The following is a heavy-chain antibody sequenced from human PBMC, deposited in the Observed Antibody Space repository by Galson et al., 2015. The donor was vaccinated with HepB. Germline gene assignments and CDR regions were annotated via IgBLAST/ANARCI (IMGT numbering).Heavy chain of an antibody. V-gene: IGHV3-49*03. D-gene: IGHD3-3*01. CDR3: ASPQGKSVSVFGVVYDY. Sequence: SLRLSCAGSGFTFGDYAINWFRQAPGKGLEWIGFIGSKAYGGTTEYVASVKGRFIISRDNSKNTLFLQMNSLRAEDTAVYYCASPQGKSVSVFGVVYDYWGQGTLVTVSS. CDR2: IGSKAYGGTT. J-gene: IGHJ4*02. CDR1: GFTFGDYA.